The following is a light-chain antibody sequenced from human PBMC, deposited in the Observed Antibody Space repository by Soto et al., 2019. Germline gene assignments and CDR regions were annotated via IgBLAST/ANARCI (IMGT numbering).Light chain of an antibody. CDR3: QQFDDLPLT. Sequence: DIQMTQSPPSLSASVGGRVTITCQASHDIKNYINWYQQKPGKAPKLLIYDASNLETGVPSRFSGRGFGTHFTFTITNLQPEDTATYFCQQFDDLPLTFGGGTKVEIK. CDR2: DAS. CDR1: HDIKNY. J-gene: IGKJ4*01. V-gene: IGKV1-33*01.